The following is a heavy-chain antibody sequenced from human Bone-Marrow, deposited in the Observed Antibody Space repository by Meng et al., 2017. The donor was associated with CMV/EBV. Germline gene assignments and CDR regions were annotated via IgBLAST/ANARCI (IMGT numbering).Heavy chain of an antibody. CDR3: AIHIPYGGFDY. J-gene: IGHJ4*02. CDR1: GYTFTSYD. D-gene: IGHD4/OR15-4a*01. V-gene: IGHV1-8*01. Sequence: ASVKVSCKASGYTFTSYDINWVRQATGQGLEWMGWMNPNSGNTGYAQKFQGRVTMTRDTSTSTVYMELSSLRSEDTAVYYCAIHIPYGGFDYWGQGTLVTVSS. CDR2: MNPNSGNT.